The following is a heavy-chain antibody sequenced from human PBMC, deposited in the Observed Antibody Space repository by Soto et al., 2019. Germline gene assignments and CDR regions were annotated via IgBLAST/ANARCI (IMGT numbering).Heavy chain of an antibody. V-gene: IGHV3-21*01. D-gene: IGHD6-13*01. CDR2: ISSSSSYI. Sequence: EVQLVESGGGLVKPGGSLRLSCAASGFTFSSYSMNWVRQAPGKGLEWVSSISSSSSYIYYADSVKGRFTISRDNAKNSLYLQMNSLRAEDTAVYYYARAYSSRDAFDIWGQGTMVTVSS. CDR1: GFTFSSYS. CDR3: ARAYSSRDAFDI. J-gene: IGHJ3*02.